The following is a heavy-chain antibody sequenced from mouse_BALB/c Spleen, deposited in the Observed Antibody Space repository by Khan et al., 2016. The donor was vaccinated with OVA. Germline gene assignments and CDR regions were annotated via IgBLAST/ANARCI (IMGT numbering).Heavy chain of an antibody. J-gene: IGHJ2*01. CDR1: GYSITSDYA. CDR2: ISYSGNT. V-gene: IGHV3-2*02. Sequence: EVQLQESGPGLVKPSQSLSLTCTVTGYSITSDYAWNWIRQFPGNNLEWMGYISYSGNTKYTPSLKSRISITRDTSKNQFFLQLNPVTIDDPATFDCARIKGGDFDYWGQGTTRTVAS. CDR3: ARIKGGDFDY.